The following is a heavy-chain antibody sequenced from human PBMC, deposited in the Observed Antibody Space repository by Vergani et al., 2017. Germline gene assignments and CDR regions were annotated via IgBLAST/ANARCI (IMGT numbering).Heavy chain of an antibody. CDR2: LFWDSGNI. CDR3: VKDNDYDADGPFDL. Sequence: EVQLLESGGGLVQPGRSLRLSCAASGFTFNDYAMHWVRQVPGKGLEWVSGLFWDSGNIGYADSVRGRFTISRDNAKKAVFLQMNNLRHEDTALYFCVKDNDYDADGPFDLWGRGTLVTVSS. J-gene: IGHJ2*01. V-gene: IGHV3-9*01. CDR1: GFTFNDYA. D-gene: IGHD3-16*01.